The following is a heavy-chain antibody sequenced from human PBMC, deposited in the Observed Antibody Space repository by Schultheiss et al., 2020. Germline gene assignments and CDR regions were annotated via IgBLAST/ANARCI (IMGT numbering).Heavy chain of an antibody. CDR2: IYYSGST. CDR1: GGSISSYY. D-gene: IGHD5-24*01. CDR3: ARASVGYNYHY. Sequence: SETLSLTCTVSGGSISSYYWSWIRQPPEKGLEWIGSIYYSGSTYYNPSLKSRVTISVDTSKNQFSLKLSSVTAADTAVYYCARASVGYNYHYWGQGTLVTVSS. J-gene: IGHJ4*02. V-gene: IGHV4-59*05.